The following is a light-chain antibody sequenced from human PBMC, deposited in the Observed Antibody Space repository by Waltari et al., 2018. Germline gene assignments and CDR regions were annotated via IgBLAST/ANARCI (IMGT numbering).Light chain of an antibody. CDR3: SSFAGTKNWV. CDR1: SSDVGGYNF. J-gene: IGLJ3*02. CDR2: EVT. V-gene: IGLV2-8*01. Sequence: QSALTQPPSASGSPGQSVTLSCTGTSSDVGGYNFVSWYQQLPGKAPKLMIFEVTKRPSGVPDRFSGSKSGNTASLTVSGLQAEDEADYYCSSFAGTKNWVFGGGTKLTVL.